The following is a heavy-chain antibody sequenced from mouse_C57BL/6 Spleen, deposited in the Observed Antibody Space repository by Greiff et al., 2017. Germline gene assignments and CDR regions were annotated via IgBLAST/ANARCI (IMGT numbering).Heavy chain of an antibody. CDR3: ARNRYYGSSYEDAMDY. CDR1: GFSLTSYG. V-gene: IGHV2-2*01. CDR2: IWSGGST. D-gene: IGHD1-1*01. Sequence: QVQLKESGPGLVQPSQSLSITCTVSGFSLTSYGVNWVRQSPGKGLEWLGVIWSGGSTDYNAAFISRLSISKDNSKSQVFFKMNSLQADDTAIYYCARNRYYGSSYEDAMDYWGQGTSVTVSS. J-gene: IGHJ4*01.